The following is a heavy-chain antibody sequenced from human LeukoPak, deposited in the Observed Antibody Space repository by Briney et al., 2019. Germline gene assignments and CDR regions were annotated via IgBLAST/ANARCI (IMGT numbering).Heavy chain of an antibody. D-gene: IGHD1-1*01. Sequence: SETLSLTCTVSGGSISSGTYYWSWIRQPAGKGLEWIGRISASGSTNYNPFLQSRVTISVDTSKNQFSLKVSSVTAADTAVYYCVKSAAGTADFDSWGQGTLVTVSS. CDR3: VKSAAGTADFDS. V-gene: IGHV4-61*02. J-gene: IGHJ4*02. CDR1: GGSISSGTYY. CDR2: ISASGST.